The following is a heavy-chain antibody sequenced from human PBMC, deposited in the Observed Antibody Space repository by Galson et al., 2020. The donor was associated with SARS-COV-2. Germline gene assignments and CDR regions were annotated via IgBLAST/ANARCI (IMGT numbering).Heavy chain of an antibody. V-gene: IGHV4-39*07. Sequence: SETLSLTCSVSGAPISSSNYYWGWIRQPPGKGLEWIGSIYNTGSPYYTPSLASRVTISVDTAKNQFSIRVTSVTAADTAFYYRARDASRSGCYNWFDPWGQGTMVSGSS. D-gene: IGHD3-22*01. CDR2: IYNTGSP. CDR3: ARDASRSGCYNWFDP. J-gene: IGHJ5*02. CDR1: GAPISSSNYY.